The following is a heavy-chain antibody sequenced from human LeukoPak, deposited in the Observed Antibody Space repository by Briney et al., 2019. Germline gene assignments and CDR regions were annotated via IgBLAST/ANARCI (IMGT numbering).Heavy chain of an antibody. D-gene: IGHD2-21*01. CDR1: GGTFSNYA. J-gene: IGHJ4*02. CDR2: IIPILGIA. Sequence: SVKVSCKASGGTFSNYAVSWVRQAPGQGLEWMGRIIPILGIAKYAQKFQGRVTITADSSTSTAFMELRSLRSEDTAVYYCATDRHYSAAPSDYWGQGTLVTVSS. V-gene: IGHV1-69*04. CDR3: ATDRHYSAAPSDY.